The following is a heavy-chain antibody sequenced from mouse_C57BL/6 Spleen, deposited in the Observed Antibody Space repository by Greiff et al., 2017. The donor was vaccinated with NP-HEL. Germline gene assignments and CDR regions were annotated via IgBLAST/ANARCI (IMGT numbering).Heavy chain of an antibody. CDR2: IDPEDGET. CDR1: GFNIKDYY. V-gene: IGHV14-2*01. D-gene: IGHD4-1*01. J-gene: IGHJ2*01. CDR3: ARSRTGTVLVPDY. Sequence: VQLQQSGAELVKPGASVKLSCTASGFNIKDYYMHWVKQRTEQGLEWIGRIDPEDGETKYVPKFQGKATITADTSSNTAYLQLSSLTSEDTAVYYCARSRTGTVLVPDYWGQGTTLTVSS.